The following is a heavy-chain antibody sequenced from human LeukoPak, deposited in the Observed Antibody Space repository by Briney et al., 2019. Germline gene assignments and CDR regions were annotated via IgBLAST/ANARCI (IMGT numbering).Heavy chain of an antibody. Sequence: GGSLRLSCAASGFTFSSYGMLWVRQAPGKGLEWVAVISYDGSNKYYADSVKGRFTISRDNSKNTLYLQMNSLRAEDTAVYYCARALYYYYGMDVWGQGTTVTVSS. CDR3: ARALYYYYGMDV. V-gene: IGHV3-30*03. CDR2: ISYDGSNK. J-gene: IGHJ6*02. CDR1: GFTFSSYG.